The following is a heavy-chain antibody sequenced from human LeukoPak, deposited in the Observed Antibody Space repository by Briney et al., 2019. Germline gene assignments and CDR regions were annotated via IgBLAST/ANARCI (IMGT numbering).Heavy chain of an antibody. V-gene: IGHV4-4*07. D-gene: IGHD2-21*02. CDR2: IYASGTT. CDR3: ARQGMGDHRVFDY. Sequence: PSETLSLTCTVSGDSISSYYWSWIRQPAGKGLEWIGRIYASGTTNYNPSLKSRVTMSVDTSKSEFSLNLISVTAADTAVFYCARQGMGDHRVFDYWGQGTLVTVSS. J-gene: IGHJ4*02. CDR1: GDSISSYY.